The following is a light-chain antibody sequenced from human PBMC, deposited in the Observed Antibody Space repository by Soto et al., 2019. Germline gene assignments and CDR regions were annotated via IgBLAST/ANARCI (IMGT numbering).Light chain of an antibody. J-gene: IGKJ1*01. CDR2: GAS. Sequence: DIVLTQSPGTLSLSPGERATLSCRASQSVSSSDLAWYQQKPGQAPRLLIYGASSRASGIPDKFSGSGSGTDFTLTISRLEPEDFAVYYCQQYASSPPAFGQGTKVDIK. CDR3: QQYASSPPA. CDR1: QSVSSSD. V-gene: IGKV3-20*01.